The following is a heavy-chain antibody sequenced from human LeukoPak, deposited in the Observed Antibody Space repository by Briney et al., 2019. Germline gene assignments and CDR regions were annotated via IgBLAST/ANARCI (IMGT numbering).Heavy chain of an antibody. CDR2: IYHTGNT. CDR1: GGSFSGDF. V-gene: IGHV4-34*01. Sequence: SETLSLTCAVYGGSFSGDFWSWIRQPPGKGLEWSGEIYHTGNTMYDPSLKSRVTISLDPSKMHFSLNLTSVTAADTAVYYCTTGLTIDYGGPGTLVPVSS. J-gene: IGHJ4*02. CDR3: TTGLTIDY.